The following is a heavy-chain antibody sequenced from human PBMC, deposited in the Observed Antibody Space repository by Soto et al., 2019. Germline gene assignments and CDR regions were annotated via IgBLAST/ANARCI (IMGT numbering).Heavy chain of an antibody. D-gene: IGHD3-3*01. J-gene: IGHJ6*01. Sequence: GLEWMGWISAYNGNTNYAQKLQGRVTMTTDTSTSTAYMELRSLRSDDTAVYYCARVVFPLRFLQWLPRPGMDFRGKRPSVT. V-gene: IGHV1-18*01. CDR2: ISAYNGNT. CDR3: ARVVFPLRFLQWLPRPGMDF.